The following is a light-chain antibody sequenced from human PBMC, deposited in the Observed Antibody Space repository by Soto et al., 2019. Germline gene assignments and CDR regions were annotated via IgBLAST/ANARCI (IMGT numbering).Light chain of an antibody. CDR3: QQYQNYSPL. J-gene: IGKJ1*01. Sequence: DIQMTQSPSTLSASVGDRATITCRASQTISTWLAWYQQKPGKAPQLLIFDASTLDSGVPSRFSGSGSGTEFTLTISSLQPDDFATYHCQQYQNYSPLFGQGTKVEIK. V-gene: IGKV1-5*01. CDR1: QTISTW. CDR2: DAS.